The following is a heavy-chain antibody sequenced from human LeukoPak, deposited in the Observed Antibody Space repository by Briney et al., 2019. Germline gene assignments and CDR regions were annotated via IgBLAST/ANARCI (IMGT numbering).Heavy chain of an antibody. D-gene: IGHD6-19*01. V-gene: IGHV3-21*01. CDR2: ISYSSNYI. J-gene: IGHJ1*01. Sequence: GGSLRLSCAASGFTFSSYTMNWVRQAAGRGLEWVSCISYSSNYIYYADSVKGRFTISRDNTKNSLYLQMNSLRAEDTAVYYCARERGSGWGGGIQHWGQGTLVTVSS. CDR3: ARERGSGWGGGIQH. CDR1: GFTFSSYT.